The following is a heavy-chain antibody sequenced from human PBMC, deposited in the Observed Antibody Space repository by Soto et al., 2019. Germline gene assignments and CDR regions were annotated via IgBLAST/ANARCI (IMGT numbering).Heavy chain of an antibody. Sequence: QVQLVESGGGVVQPGRSLRLSCAASGFIFSNYVMYWVRQAPGKGLEWVAFMSYDGTTKSYADSVKGRFTISRDNSQNTLYLQMNSLRPEDTGVYYCAREVLCSPYFDYWGQGTLVTVSS. CDR2: MSYDGTTK. CDR1: GFIFSNYV. D-gene: IGHD3-10*02. CDR3: AREVLCSPYFDY. V-gene: IGHV3-30-3*01. J-gene: IGHJ4*02.